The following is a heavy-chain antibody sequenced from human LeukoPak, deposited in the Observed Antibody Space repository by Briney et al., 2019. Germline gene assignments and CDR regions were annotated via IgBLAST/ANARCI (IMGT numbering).Heavy chain of an antibody. D-gene: IGHD6-13*01. CDR3: VKLFWGAAAGPNWFDP. CDR1: GFTFSNYA. CDR2: ISGSSDNT. J-gene: IGHJ5*02. V-gene: IGHV3-23*01. Sequence: PGGSLRLSCAASGFTFSNYAMTWVRQAPGKGLEWVSGISGSSDNTYYADSVKGRFTISRDNSKNTLYLQMNSPRAEDTAVYYCVKLFWGAAAGPNWFDPWGQGTLVTVSS.